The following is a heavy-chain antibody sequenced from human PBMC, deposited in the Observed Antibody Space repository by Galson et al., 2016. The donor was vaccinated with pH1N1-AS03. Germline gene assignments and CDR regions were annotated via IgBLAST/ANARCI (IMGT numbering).Heavy chain of an antibody. D-gene: IGHD3-10*01. Sequence: SLRLSCAASGFTFSRFWMSWVRQAPGKGLEWMANIKQDGSEKYYLDSVRGRFTISRDNAKNSLYLQMNSLRAEDTAVYYCVRQGEEYWGQGTLVTVSS. V-gene: IGHV3-7*01. CDR1: GFTFSRFW. J-gene: IGHJ4*02. CDR3: VRQGEEY. CDR2: IKQDGSEK.